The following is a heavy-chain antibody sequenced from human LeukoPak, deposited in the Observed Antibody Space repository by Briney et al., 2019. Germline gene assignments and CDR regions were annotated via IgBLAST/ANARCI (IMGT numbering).Heavy chain of an antibody. CDR1: GGTFSSYA. D-gene: IGHD3-22*01. CDR2: IIPILGIA. V-gene: IGHV1-69*04. Sequence: VASVKVSCKASGGTFSSYAISWVRQAPGQGLEWMGRIIPILGIANYAQKFQGGVTITTDKSTSTAYMELSSLRSEDTAVYYCATRGLYYYDSSGLRYYYYGMDVWGQGTTVTVSS. J-gene: IGHJ6*02. CDR3: ATRGLYYYDSSGLRYYYYGMDV.